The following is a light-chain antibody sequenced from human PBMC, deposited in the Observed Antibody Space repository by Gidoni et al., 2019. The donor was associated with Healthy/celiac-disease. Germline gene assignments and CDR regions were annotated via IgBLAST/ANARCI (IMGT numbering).Light chain of an antibody. J-gene: IGKJ5*01. V-gene: IGKV2-28*01. CDR3: MQALQTPIT. Sequence: DVVMTQSPLSLPVTPGEPAAIPCRSSQSLLHSNGYDYLDWYLQKPGQSPQLLIYLGSNRASGVPDRFSGSGSGTDFTLKISRVEAEDVGIYYCMQALQTPITFGQGTRLDIK. CDR1: QSLLHSNGYDY. CDR2: LGS.